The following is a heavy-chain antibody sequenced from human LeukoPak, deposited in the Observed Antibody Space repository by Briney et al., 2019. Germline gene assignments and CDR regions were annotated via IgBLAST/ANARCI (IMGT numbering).Heavy chain of an antibody. J-gene: IGHJ4*02. Sequence: GGSLRLSCAASGFTFSSYSMNWVRQAPGKGLEWVSYISSSSSIIYYADSVKGRFTISRDNAKNSLYLQMNSLRAEDTAVYYCARLWTGSDYWGQGTLVTVSS. CDR3: ARLWTGSDY. CDR2: ISSSSSII. V-gene: IGHV3-48*04. D-gene: IGHD3/OR15-3a*01. CDR1: GFTFSSYS.